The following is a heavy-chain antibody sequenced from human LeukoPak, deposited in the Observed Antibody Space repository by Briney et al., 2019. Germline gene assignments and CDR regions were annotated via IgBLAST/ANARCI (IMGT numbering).Heavy chain of an antibody. CDR2: IYYSGST. CDR3: ARTTEAHSWRTRYYDYYMDV. CDR1: GGSISSYY. J-gene: IGHJ6*03. D-gene: IGHD6-13*01. Sequence: SETLSLTCIVSGGSISSYYWSWIRQPPGKGLEWIGYIYYSGSTNYNPSLKSRVTISVDTSKNQFSLKLSSVTAADTAVYYCARTTEAHSWRTRYYDYYMDVWGKGTTVTVSS. V-gene: IGHV4-59*01.